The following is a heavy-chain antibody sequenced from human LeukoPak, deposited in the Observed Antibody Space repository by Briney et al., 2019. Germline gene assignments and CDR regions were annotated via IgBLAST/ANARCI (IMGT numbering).Heavy chain of an antibody. CDR1: GYTFTSYY. D-gene: IGHD3-16*02. Sequence: ASVKVSCKASGYTFTSYYMHWVRQAPGQGLEWMGIINPSGGSTSYAQKFQGRVTMTTDTSTSTAYMELRSLRSDDTAVYYCARDRISDYVWGSYRHDYWGQGTLVTVSS. CDR3: ARDRISDYVWGSYRHDY. J-gene: IGHJ4*02. V-gene: IGHV1-46*01. CDR2: INPSGGST.